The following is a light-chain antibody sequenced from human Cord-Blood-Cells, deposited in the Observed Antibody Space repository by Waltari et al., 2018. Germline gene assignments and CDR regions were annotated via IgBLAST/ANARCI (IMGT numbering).Light chain of an antibody. Sequence: DIQMTQYPSSLSASVGDRGTITCQASQDISNYLNWYQQKPGKDPKLLIYDASNLETGVPSRFSGSGSGTDFTFTISSLQPEDIATYYCQQYDNLPLTFGGGTKVEIK. CDR1: QDISNY. V-gene: IGKV1-33*01. CDR2: DAS. CDR3: QQYDNLPLT. J-gene: IGKJ4*01.